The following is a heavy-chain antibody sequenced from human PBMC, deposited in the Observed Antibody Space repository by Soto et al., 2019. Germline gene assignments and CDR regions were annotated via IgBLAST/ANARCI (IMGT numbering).Heavy chain of an antibody. CDR3: ARGHYGYCSGGSCLSGWWFDP. J-gene: IGHJ5*02. CDR2: INHSGST. D-gene: IGHD2-15*01. CDR1: GGSFSGYY. Sequence: PSETLSLTCAVYGGSFSGYYWGWIRQPPGKGLEWIGEINHSGSTNYNPSLKSRVTISVDTSKNQFSLKLSSVTAADTAVYYCARGHYGYCSGGSCLSGWWFDPWGQGTLVTVSS. V-gene: IGHV4-34*01.